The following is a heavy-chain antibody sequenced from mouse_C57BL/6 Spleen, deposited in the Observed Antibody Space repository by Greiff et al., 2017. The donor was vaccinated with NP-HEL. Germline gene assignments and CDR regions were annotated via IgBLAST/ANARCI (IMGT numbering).Heavy chain of an antibody. V-gene: IGHV6-3*01. Sequence: DVKLVESGGGLVQPGGSMKLSCVASGFTFSNYWMNWVRQSPEKGLEWVAQIRLKSDNYATHYAESVKGRFTISRDDSKSSVYLQMNNLRAEDTGIYYCTGAYYSNFGAYWGQGTLVTVSA. CDR2: IRLKSDNYAT. CDR3: TGAYYSNFGAY. CDR1: GFTFSNYW. D-gene: IGHD2-5*01. J-gene: IGHJ3*01.